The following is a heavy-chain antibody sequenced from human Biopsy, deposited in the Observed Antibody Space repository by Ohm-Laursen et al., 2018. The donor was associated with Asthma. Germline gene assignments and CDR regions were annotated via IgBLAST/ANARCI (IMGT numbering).Heavy chain of an antibody. CDR1: GYTFSDSW. Sequence: GESLKISCKASGYTFSDSWIGWVRKMPGKGLEWMGIIFAANSETKYSPSFQGQVTISADMSISTAFLQWSSLKASDTAIYYCARFIDGTFFVDYWGQGTLVTVSS. V-gene: IGHV5-51*01. D-gene: IGHD1-7*01. CDR2: IFAANSET. J-gene: IGHJ4*02. CDR3: ARFIDGTFFVDY.